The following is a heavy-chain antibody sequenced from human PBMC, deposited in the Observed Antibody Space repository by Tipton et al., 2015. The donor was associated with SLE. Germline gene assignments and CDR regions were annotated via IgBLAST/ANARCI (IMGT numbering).Heavy chain of an antibody. J-gene: IGHJ4*02. V-gene: IGHV4-59*01. CDR3: ARHYGGNPGFDY. D-gene: IGHD4-23*01. CDR1: GGSIRSYY. CDR2: VFYSGST. Sequence: TLSLTCTVSGGSIRSYYWSWIRQPPGKGLEWIGYVFYSGSTNYNPSLKSRVTISVDTSKNQFSLNLSSVTAADTAVYYCARHYGGNPGFDYWGQGTLVTVSS.